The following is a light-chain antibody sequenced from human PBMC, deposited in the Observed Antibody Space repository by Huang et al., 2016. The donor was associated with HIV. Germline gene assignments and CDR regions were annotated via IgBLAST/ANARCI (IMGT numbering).Light chain of an antibody. J-gene: IGKJ1*01. CDR1: KSITSN. Sequence: EIVMTQSPATLSVSPGERVTLSCRASKSITSNLAWYQQKPAQAPRLLIYAASTRATGIPARFSGSGSGTEFTLSISSLQSEDFAVYYCQQYNNWPPWTFGQGTKVEIK. CDR2: AAS. CDR3: QQYNNWPPWT. V-gene: IGKV3-15*01.